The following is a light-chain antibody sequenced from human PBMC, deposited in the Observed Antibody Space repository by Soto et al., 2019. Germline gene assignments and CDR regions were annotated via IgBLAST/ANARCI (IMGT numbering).Light chain of an antibody. V-gene: IGLV1-47*02. Sequence: QSVLTQPPSASGTPGQRVTISCSGSSSNIGANYVSWYQQLPGTAPKLLIHSNNERPSGVPDRFSGSKSGTSASLAISGLRSEDETDYYCAAWDDSLSGVVFGGGTQLTVL. CDR2: SNN. CDR1: SSNIGANY. J-gene: IGLJ2*01. CDR3: AAWDDSLSGVV.